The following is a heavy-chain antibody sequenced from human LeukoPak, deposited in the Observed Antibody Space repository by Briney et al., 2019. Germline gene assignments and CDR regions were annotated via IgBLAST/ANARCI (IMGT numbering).Heavy chain of an antibody. V-gene: IGHV4-39*01. D-gene: IGHD3-22*01. CDR2: IYYSGST. Sequence: PSETLSLTCTVSGGSISSSSYYWGWIRQPPGKGLEWIGSIYYSGSTYYNPSLKSRVTISVDTSKNQFSLKLSSVTATDTAVYYCARPVAMIGGGLDYWGQGTLVTVSS. J-gene: IGHJ4*02. CDR3: ARPVAMIGGGLDY. CDR1: GGSISSSSYY.